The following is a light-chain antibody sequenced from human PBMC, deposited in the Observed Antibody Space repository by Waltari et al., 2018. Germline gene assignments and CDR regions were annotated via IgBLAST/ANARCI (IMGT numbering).Light chain of an antibody. Sequence: QSALTQPASVSGSPGQSITISCTGTSSDVGTYQFVSWYHQHPGKVPKLIIYDATDWPSGVSSRFSGSKSGNTASLTISGLQAEDEGDYYCNSYTTSGTVVFGGGTKLTVL. CDR1: SSDVGTYQF. J-gene: IGLJ2*01. V-gene: IGLV2-14*03. CDR3: NSYTTSGTVV. CDR2: DAT.